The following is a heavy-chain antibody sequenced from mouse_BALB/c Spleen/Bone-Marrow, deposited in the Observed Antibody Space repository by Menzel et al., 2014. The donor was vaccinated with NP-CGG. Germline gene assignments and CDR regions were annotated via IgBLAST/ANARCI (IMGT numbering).Heavy chain of an antibody. CDR1: GYAFTNYW. CDR2: IYPGSGNT. Sequence: QVQLQQPGTELVRPGTSVKISCKASGYAFTNYWLGWVKQRPGHGLEWIGDIYPGSGNTYYNEKFKGKVTPTADKSSSTAYMQLSGLTSEDSAVYFCTRRRSLDYWGQGTTLTVSS. V-gene: IGHV1-63*01. J-gene: IGHJ2*01. CDR3: TRRRSLDY.